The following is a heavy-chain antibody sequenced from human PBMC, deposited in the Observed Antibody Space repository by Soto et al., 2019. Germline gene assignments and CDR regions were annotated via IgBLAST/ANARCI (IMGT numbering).Heavy chain of an antibody. CDR2: ISSSGTYI. Sequence: EVQLVESGGGLVKPGGSLRLSCAASGFTFSSYSMNWVRQAPGKGLEWVSSISSSGTYIYYADSVKGRFIISRDNXENSVYLQMSSLRAEDTAVYYCARAFSVGTWSFDSWGQGPLVTVSS. CDR1: GFTFSSYS. V-gene: IGHV3-21*02. J-gene: IGHJ4*02. CDR3: ARAFSVGTWSFDS. D-gene: IGHD1-26*01.